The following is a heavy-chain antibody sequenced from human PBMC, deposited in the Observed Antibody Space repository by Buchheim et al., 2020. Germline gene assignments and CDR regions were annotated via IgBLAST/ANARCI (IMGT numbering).Heavy chain of an antibody. V-gene: IGHV4-61*02. J-gene: IGHJ5*01. CDR2: IYAIGSSST. Sequence: QVQLQESGPGLVKPSQTLSLTCTVSGDSIRSPNYYWSWIRQPAGRGLEWIGHIYAIGSSSTKYSPSLQSRVTISAATSQTQFSLKLTSVTAADTAMYYCARLPTGSAWFDSWGQG. CDR3: ARLPTGSAWFDS. CDR1: GDSIRSPNYY.